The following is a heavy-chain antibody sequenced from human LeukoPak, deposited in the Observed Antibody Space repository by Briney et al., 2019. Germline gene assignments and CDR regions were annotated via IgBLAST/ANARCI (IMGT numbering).Heavy chain of an antibody. D-gene: IGHD3-3*01. J-gene: IGHJ5*02. CDR3: ARGNTYYVFWSGYYSGPNWFDP. Sequence: ASVKVSCKASGYTFTSYDINWVRQATGQGLEWMGWMNPNSGNTGYAQKFQGRVTITRNTSISTAYMELSSLRSEDTAVYYCARGNTYYVFWSGYYSGPNWFDPWGQGTLVTVSS. V-gene: IGHV1-8*03. CDR2: MNPNSGNT. CDR1: GYTFTSYD.